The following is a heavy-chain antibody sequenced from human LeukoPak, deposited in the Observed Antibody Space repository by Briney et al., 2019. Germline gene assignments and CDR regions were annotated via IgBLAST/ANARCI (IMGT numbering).Heavy chain of an antibody. Sequence: SETLSLTCTVSGGSISSYYWSWIGQPPGKGLEWIGYIYYSGSTNYNPSLKSRVTISVDTSKNQFSLKLSSVTAADTAVYYCARSQFEKYYYYGMDVWGQGTTVTVSS. D-gene: IGHD5-24*01. J-gene: IGHJ6*02. CDR1: GGSISSYY. V-gene: IGHV4-59*01. CDR3: ARSQFEKYYYYGMDV. CDR2: IYYSGST.